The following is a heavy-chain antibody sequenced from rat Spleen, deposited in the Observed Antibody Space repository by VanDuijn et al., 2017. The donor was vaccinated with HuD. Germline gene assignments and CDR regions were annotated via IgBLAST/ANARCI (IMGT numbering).Heavy chain of an antibody. J-gene: IGHJ4*01. D-gene: IGHD1-10*01. CDR3: ARPHNYRYVMDV. Sequence: EVQLVESGGGLVQPGRSMKLSCAASGLSFSNYYMAWIRQAPGKGLEWVASITNASGGTHYPDSVKGRFTISRDNAKSTLYLQMNSLRSEDTATYYCARPHNYRYVMDVWGQGASVTVSS. CDR2: ITNASGGT. CDR1: GLSFSNYY. V-gene: IGHV5-25*01.